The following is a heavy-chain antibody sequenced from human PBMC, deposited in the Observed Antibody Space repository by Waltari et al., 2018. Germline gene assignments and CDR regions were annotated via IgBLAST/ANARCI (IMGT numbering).Heavy chain of an antibody. Sequence: QVQLQESGPGLVNPSETLSLTCAVSGIPVNSGFFWGWIREAPGVGLEWMGSLYHSGDTHHNPSLEVRVTISRDTSKNQFSLKVRSVTAADTALYYCVGRHWEAGYYRDQWGPGTLVTVSS. J-gene: IGHJ4*02. V-gene: IGHV4-38-2*01. CDR1: GIPVNSGFF. CDR2: LYHSGDT. CDR3: VGRHWEAGYYRDQ. D-gene: IGHD3-9*01.